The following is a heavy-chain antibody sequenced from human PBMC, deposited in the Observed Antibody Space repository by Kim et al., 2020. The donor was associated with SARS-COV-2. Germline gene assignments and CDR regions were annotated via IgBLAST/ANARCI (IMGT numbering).Heavy chain of an antibody. V-gene: IGHV3-21*01. CDR3: ARSIDASGSHPTFDY. J-gene: IGHJ4*01. Sequence: GGSLRLSCAASGFTFSTYSLNWVRQAPGKGLEWVAPISSSGDYISYADSVRGRFTISRDNAKSSLFLQMTSLRAEDTDVYDCARSIDASGSHPTFDYWG. CDR2: ISSSGDYI. D-gene: IGHD3-10*01. CDR1: GFTFSTYS.